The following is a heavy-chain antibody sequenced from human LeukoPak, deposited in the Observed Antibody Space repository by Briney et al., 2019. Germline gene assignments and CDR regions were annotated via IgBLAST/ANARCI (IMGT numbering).Heavy chain of an antibody. V-gene: IGHV1-8*01. CDR1: GYTFTSYD. CDR2: MDPNSGNT. D-gene: IGHD1-1*01. J-gene: IGHJ4*02. Sequence: ASAKVSCKTSGYTFTSYDINWVRQATGQGLEWMGWMDPNSGNTGYAQKFQGRVTMTRNTSISTAYMELSSLRSEDTAVYYCARATGTTSDDYWGQGTLVTVSS. CDR3: ARATGTTSDDY.